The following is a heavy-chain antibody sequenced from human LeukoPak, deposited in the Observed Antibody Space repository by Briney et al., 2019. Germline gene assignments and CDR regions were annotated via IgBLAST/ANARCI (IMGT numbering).Heavy chain of an antibody. CDR1: GGTFSSCA. D-gene: IGHD2-2*01. CDR3: AREGPSGDIVVVPAAM. CDR2: IIPIFGTA. J-gene: IGHJ4*02. V-gene: IGHV1-69*01. Sequence: SVKVSCKASGGTFSSCAISWVRQAPGQGLEWMGGIIPIFGTANYAQKFQGRVTITADESTSTAYMELSSLRSEDTAVYYCAREGPSGDIVVVPAAMWGQGTLVTVSS.